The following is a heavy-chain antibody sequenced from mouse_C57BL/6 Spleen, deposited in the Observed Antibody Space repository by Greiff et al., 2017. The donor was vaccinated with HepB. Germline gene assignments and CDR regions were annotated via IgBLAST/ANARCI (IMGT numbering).Heavy chain of an antibody. V-gene: IGHV2-2*01. J-gene: IGHJ1*03. CDR2: IWSGGST. CDR3: ARNPRGDWYFDV. Sequence: VQLQQSGPGLVQPSQSLSITCTVSGFSLTSYGVHWVRQSPGKGLEWLGVIWSGGSTDYNAAFISRLSISKDNSKSQVFVKMNSLQADDTAIYYCARNPRGDWYFDVWGTGTTVTVSS. CDR1: GFSLTSYG.